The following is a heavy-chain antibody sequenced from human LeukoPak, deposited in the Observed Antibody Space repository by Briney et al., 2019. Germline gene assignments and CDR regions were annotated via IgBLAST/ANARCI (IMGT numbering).Heavy chain of an antibody. CDR3: AKGSRTYFKWLDP. D-gene: IGHD6-13*01. Sequence: GGSLRLSCAASGFTFSTFAMIWVRQPPGKGLEWVSSIFPSGGEIHYADSVKGRFTISRDNSKNTLYLQMNSLRPEDTAVYYCAKGSRTYFKWLDPWGQGTLVTVSS. CDR2: IFPSGGEI. CDR1: GFTFSTFA. J-gene: IGHJ5*02. V-gene: IGHV3-23*01.